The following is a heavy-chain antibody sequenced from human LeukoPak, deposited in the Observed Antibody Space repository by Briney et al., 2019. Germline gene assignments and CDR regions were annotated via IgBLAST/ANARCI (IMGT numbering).Heavy chain of an antibody. CDR2: IIPILGIA. Sequence: SVKVSCKASGYTFTGYYMHWVRQAPGQGLEWMGRIIPILGIANYAQKFQGRVTITADKSTSTAYMELSSLRSEDTAVYYCARGWNIWGSYRTNWFDPWGQGTLVTVSS. CDR3: ARGWNIWGSYRTNWFDP. J-gene: IGHJ5*02. V-gene: IGHV1-69*04. D-gene: IGHD3-16*02. CDR1: GYTFTGYY.